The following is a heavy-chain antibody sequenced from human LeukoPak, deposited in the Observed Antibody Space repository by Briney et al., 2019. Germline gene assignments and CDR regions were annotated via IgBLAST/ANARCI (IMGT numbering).Heavy chain of an antibody. CDR3: ARELWGASCY. CDR2: IYYSGST. Sequence: PSETLSLTCTVSGGFISSYYWSWIRQPPGKGLEWIGYIYYSGSTNYNPSLKSRVTISVDTSKNQFSLKLSSVTAADTAVYYCARELWGASCYWGQGTLVTVSS. V-gene: IGHV4-59*01. CDR1: GGFISSYY. J-gene: IGHJ4*02. D-gene: IGHD3-16*01.